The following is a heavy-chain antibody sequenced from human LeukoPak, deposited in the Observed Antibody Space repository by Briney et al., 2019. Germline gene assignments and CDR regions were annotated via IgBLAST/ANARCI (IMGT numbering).Heavy chain of an antibody. J-gene: IGHJ3*02. CDR2: IYHSGST. CDR1: GVSISSGGYS. V-gene: IGHV4-30-2*01. CDR3: ARADSSGDDAFDI. Sequence: SQTLSLTCAVSGVSISSGGYSWSWIRQPPGKGLEWIGYIYHSGSTYYNPSLKSRVTISVDRSKNQFSLKLSSVTAADTAVYYCARADSSGDDAFDIWGQGTMVTVSS. D-gene: IGHD3-22*01.